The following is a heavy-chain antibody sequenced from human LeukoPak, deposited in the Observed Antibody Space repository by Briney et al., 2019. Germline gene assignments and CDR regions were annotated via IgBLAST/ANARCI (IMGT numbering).Heavy chain of an antibody. CDR2: IHYSENT. D-gene: IGHD3-22*01. V-gene: IGHV4-59*01. CDR1: GGSISHSY. Sequence: RPSETLSLTCIVSGGSISHSYWTWIRQPPGKGLEWIGYIHYSENTIYNPSLKSRVTISVDTSKKHFAPKLSSVTAADTAVYYCATTAPFDSSGYLVSWGRGTLVTVSS. CDR3: ATTAPFDSSGYLVS. J-gene: IGHJ5*02.